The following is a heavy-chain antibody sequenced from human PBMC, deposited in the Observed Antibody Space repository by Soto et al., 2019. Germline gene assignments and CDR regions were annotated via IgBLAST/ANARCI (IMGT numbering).Heavy chain of an antibody. CDR2: ISAYNGNT. Sequence: GASVKVSCKASGYTFTSYGISWVRHAPGQGLEWMGWISAYNGNTNYAQKLQGRVTMTTDTSTSTAYMELRSLRSDDTAVYYCARVQGRGYYYYYMGVWGKGTTVTVSS. CDR3: ARVQGRGYYYYYMGV. CDR1: GYTFTSYG. J-gene: IGHJ6*03. V-gene: IGHV1-18*01. D-gene: IGHD3-10*01.